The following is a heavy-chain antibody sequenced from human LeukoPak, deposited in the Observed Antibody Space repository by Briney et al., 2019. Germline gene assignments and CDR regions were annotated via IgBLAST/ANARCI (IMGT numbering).Heavy chain of an antibody. Sequence: PSETLSLTCTVSGASITSYYWSWIRQPPGKGLEWIGYIYYSGSTTYKPSLKSRVTISVDTSKNQFSLKLSSVTVADTAVYYCARLSIVGATNFDYWGQGTLVTVSS. CDR2: IYYSGST. D-gene: IGHD1-26*01. J-gene: IGHJ4*02. CDR1: GASITSYY. V-gene: IGHV4-59*08. CDR3: ARLSIVGATNFDY.